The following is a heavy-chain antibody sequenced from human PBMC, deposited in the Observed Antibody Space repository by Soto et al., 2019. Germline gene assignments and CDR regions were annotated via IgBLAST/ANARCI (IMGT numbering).Heavy chain of an antibody. J-gene: IGHJ6*02. CDR2: IYYSGST. V-gene: IGHV4-30-4*01. CDR3: ASHDYPLYGTDV. Sequence: QVQLQESGPGLVKPSQTLSLTCTVSGGSISSGDYYWSWIRQPPGKGVEWIGYIYYSGSTYYHPTLTSRVSISVDTAKLQFSLKPSSATAAATAAYYCASHDYPLYGTDVWGQAAPVTVSS. CDR1: GGSISSGDYY. D-gene: IGHD3-16*01.